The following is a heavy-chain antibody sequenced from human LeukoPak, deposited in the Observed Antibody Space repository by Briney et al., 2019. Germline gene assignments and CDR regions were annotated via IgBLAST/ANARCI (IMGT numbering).Heavy chain of an antibody. CDR3: ARGYPGRYSSSWYLRGSHRKPYNWFDP. CDR1: GYTFTGYY. CDR2: INPNSGGT. J-gene: IGHJ5*02. Sequence: GASVKVSCKASGYTFTGYYMHWVRQAPGQGLEWMGWINPNSGGTNYAQKFQGRVTMTRNTSISTAYMELSSLRSEDTAVYYCARGYPGRYSSSWYLRGSHRKPYNWFDPWGQGTLVTVSS. V-gene: IGHV1-2*02. D-gene: IGHD6-13*01.